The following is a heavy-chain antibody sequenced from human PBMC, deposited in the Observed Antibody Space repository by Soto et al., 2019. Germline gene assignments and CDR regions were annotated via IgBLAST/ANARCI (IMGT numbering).Heavy chain of an antibody. V-gene: IGHV4-61*08. CDR2: IYYSGST. J-gene: IGHJ4*02. CDR3: ARQVYDSSGYPTFDY. D-gene: IGHD3-22*01. Sequence: SETLSLTCSVSGDSVSSGAYYWSWIRQPPGKGLEWIGYIYYSGSTNYNPSLKSRVTISVDTSKNQFSLKLSSVTAADTAVYYCARQVYDSSGYPTFDYWGQGTLVTVSS. CDR1: GDSVSSGAYY.